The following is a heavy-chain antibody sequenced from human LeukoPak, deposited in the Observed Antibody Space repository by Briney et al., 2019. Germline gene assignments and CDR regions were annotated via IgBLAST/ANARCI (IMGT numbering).Heavy chain of an antibody. CDR1: GYTFTNYY. V-gene: IGHV1-2*02. CDR2: INPDSGGT. D-gene: IGHD1-26*01. Sequence: ASVTVSCKASGYTFTNYYIHWIRQAPGQGLEWMGWINPDSGGTNSAQRFQGRVTMTRDTSISTVSMELSRLSSDDTAVYYCAQGATTPRGAFGLWGQGTMVTVSS. J-gene: IGHJ3*01. CDR3: AQGATTPRGAFGL.